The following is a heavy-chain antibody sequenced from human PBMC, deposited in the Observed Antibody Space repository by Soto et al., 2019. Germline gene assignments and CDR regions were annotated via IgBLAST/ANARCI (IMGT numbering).Heavy chain of an antibody. J-gene: IGHJ4*02. Sequence: SETLSLTCTVSGGSISGYYWSWIRQPPGKGLEWIGHIYYNGSSYYNPSLKSRLTISVDTSKNQFSLKLSSVTAADTAVYYCARGGGSLPYWGQGTLVTVS. D-gene: IGHD1-26*01. CDR2: IYYNGSS. CDR1: GGSISGYY. CDR3: ARGGGSLPY. V-gene: IGHV4-59*01.